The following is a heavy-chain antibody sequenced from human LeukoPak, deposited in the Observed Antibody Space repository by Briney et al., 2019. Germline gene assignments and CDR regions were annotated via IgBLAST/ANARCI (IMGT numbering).Heavy chain of an antibody. CDR3: TTADTYYDFWSGYRIFDY. V-gene: IGHV3-15*01. CDR2: IKSKTDGGTT. Sequence: KAGGSLRLSCAASGFTFSNAWMSWVRQAPGKGLEWVGRIKSKTDGGTTDYAAPVKGRFTISRDDSKNTLYLQMNSLKTEDTAVYYCTTADTYYDFWSGYRIFDYWGQGTLVTVSS. CDR1: GFTFSNAW. J-gene: IGHJ4*02. D-gene: IGHD3-3*01.